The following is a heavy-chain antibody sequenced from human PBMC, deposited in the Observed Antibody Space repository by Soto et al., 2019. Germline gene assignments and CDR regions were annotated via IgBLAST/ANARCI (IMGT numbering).Heavy chain of an antibody. V-gene: IGHV4-59*01. CDR1: GGSISGYY. Sequence: PSETLSLTCTVSGGSISGYYWSWIRQPPGKGLEWIGYFYYSGSTSYNPSLKSRLTISVDTSKNQFSLRLTSVTAADTAVYYCARVWGGAFDFWGQGTMVTVSS. J-gene: IGHJ3*01. CDR2: FYYSGST. D-gene: IGHD3-10*01. CDR3: ARVWGGAFDF.